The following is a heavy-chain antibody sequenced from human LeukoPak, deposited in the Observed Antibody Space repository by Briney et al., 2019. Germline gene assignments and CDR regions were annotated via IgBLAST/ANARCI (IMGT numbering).Heavy chain of an antibody. Sequence: PSETLSLTCTVSGGSISSYYWSWIRQPTGKGLEWIGYIYYSGSTNYNPSLKSRVTISVDTSKNQFSLKLSSVTAADTAVYYCARHCSSTSCYAFDIWGQGTMFTVSS. V-gene: IGHV4-59*01. CDR3: ARHCSSTSCYAFDI. CDR1: GGSISSYY. CDR2: IYYSGST. D-gene: IGHD2-2*01. J-gene: IGHJ3*02.